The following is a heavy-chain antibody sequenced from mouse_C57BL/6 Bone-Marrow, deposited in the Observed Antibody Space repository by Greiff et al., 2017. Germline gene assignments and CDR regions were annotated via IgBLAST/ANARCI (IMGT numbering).Heavy chain of an antibody. CDR3: ARDKAYYSNYFDY. Sequence: EVKRVESGGGLVKPGGSLKLSCAASGFTFSSYAMSWVRQTPEKRLEWVATISDGGSYTYYPDNVKGRFTISRDNAKNNLYLQMSHLKSEDTAMYYCARDKAYYSNYFDYWGQGTTLTVSS. CDR1: GFTFSSYA. CDR2: ISDGGSYT. D-gene: IGHD2-5*01. V-gene: IGHV5-4*01. J-gene: IGHJ2*01.